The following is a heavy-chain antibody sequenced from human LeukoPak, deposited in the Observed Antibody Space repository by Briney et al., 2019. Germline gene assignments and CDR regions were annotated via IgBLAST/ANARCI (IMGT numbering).Heavy chain of an antibody. V-gene: IGHV3-21*01. CDR3: ARVKARLDAFDI. CDR2: ISSSSSYI. CDR1: GFTFSSYS. Sequence: GGSLRLSCAASGFTFSSYSMNWFRQAPGKGLEWVSSISSSSSYIYYADSVKGRFTISRDNAKNSLYLQMNSLRAEDTAVYYCARVKARLDAFDIWGQGTMVTVSS. J-gene: IGHJ3*02. D-gene: IGHD6-6*01.